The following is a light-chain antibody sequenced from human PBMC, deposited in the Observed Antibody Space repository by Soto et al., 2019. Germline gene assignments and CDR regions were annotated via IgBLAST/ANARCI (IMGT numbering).Light chain of an antibody. Sequence: EIVMTQSPATLSVSPGERATLSCRASQSVSSNLAWYQQKPGQAPRLLIYGASTRATGIPARFSGSGSGTEFTLTISSLQSEDFAVYYCQQYNNWLRKFGQATKVDIK. CDR1: QSVSSN. CDR3: QQYNNWLRK. CDR2: GAS. V-gene: IGKV3-15*01. J-gene: IGKJ1*01.